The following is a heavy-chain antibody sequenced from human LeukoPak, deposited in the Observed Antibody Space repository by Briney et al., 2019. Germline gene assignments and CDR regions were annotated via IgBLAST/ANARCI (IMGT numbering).Heavy chain of an antibody. CDR3: ARGGGYGQDFDY. CDR1: GISVSSSY. D-gene: IGHD5-12*01. V-gene: IGHV3-53*01. J-gene: IGHJ4*02. CDR2: LYSGGSI. Sequence: PGGSLRLSCAASGISVSSSYMSWVRQAPGKGLEWVSVLYSGGSIYYADSVKGRFTISRDNSKNTLYLQMNSLRAEDTAVYYCARGGGYGQDFDYWGQGTLVTVSS.